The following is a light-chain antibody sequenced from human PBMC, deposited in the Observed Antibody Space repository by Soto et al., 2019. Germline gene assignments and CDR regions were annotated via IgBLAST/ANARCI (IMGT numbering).Light chain of an antibody. J-gene: IGKJ4*01. CDR2: GAS. CDR3: QHYGTSPRLA. V-gene: IGKV3-20*01. CDR1: QSVGSSS. Sequence: EIVLTQSPGTLSLSPGERATLSCCASQSVGSSSLAWYQQKPGQSPRLLIHGASNRATGIPDRFSGSGSGTDFSLTISSLEPEDSAVYFCQHYGTSPRLAFGRGTKVEIK.